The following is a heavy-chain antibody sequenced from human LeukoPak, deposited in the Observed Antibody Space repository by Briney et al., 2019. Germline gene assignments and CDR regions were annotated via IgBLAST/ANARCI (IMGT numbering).Heavy chain of an antibody. D-gene: IGHD2-2*01. CDR1: GGTFSSYA. V-gene: IGHV1-69*13. J-gene: IGHJ3*02. Sequence: ASVKVSCKASGGTFSSYAISWVRQAPGQGLEWMGGIIPIFGTANYAQKFQGRVTITADESTSTAYMELSSLRSEDTAVYYCARHRGDIVVVPAAQNDAFDIWGQGTMVTVSS. CDR2: IIPIFGTA. CDR3: ARHRGDIVVVPAAQNDAFDI.